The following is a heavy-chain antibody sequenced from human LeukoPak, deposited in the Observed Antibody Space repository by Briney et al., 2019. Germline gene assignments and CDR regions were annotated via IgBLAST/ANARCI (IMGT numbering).Heavy chain of an antibody. CDR1: GFTFSSNY. D-gene: IGHD3-10*01. CDR2: IYSGGST. J-gene: IGHJ4*02. CDR3: ARDVDYGSGSYTVDY. Sequence: GGSLRLSCAASGFTFSSNYMSWVRQAPGKGLEWVSVIYSGGSTYYADSVKGRFTISRDNSKNTLYLQMNSLRAEDAAVYYCARDVDYGSGSYTVDYWGQGTLVTVSS. V-gene: IGHV3-66*01.